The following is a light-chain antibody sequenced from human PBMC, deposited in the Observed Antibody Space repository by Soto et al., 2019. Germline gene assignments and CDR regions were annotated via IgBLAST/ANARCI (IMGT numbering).Light chain of an antibody. J-gene: IGKJ1*01. CDR3: QQYGSSLRT. CDR1: QSVSSSY. V-gene: IGKV3-20*01. CDR2: GAS. Sequence: EIVLTQSPGTLSLSPGERATLSCRASQSVSSSYLAWYQQKPGQAPRLLIYGASSRATGIPDRFSGSGSGTDFTLTISRLEPEDFAAYYCQQYGSSLRTFGQGTKVDI.